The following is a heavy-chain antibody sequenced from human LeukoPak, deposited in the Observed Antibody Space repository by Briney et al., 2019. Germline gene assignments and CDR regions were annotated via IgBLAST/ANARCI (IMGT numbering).Heavy chain of an antibody. CDR1: GGSFSGYY. Sequence: PSETLSLTCAVYGGSFSGYYWSWIRQPPGKGLEWTGEINHSGSTNYNPSLKSRVTISVDTSKNQFSLKLSSVTAADTAVYYCARGLNYPDYWGQGTLVTVSS. CDR3: ARGLNYPDY. CDR2: INHSGST. J-gene: IGHJ4*02. V-gene: IGHV4-34*01.